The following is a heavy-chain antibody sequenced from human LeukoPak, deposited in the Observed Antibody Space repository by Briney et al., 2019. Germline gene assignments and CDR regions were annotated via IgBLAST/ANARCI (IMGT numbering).Heavy chain of an antibody. CDR2: ISHDSGIR. V-gene: IGHV3-48*01. CDR1: GFIFSRDS. J-gene: IGHJ4*02. Sequence: GGSLRLSCAASGFIFSRDSMNWVRQAPGKGLEWISYISHDSGIRYYADSVRGRFTISRDNARNSLYLQMHSLRAEDTAVYYCVRDNPRCCGVVPANIDDSWGQGTLVTVSS. CDR3: VRDNPRCCGVVPANIDDS. D-gene: IGHD2-15*01.